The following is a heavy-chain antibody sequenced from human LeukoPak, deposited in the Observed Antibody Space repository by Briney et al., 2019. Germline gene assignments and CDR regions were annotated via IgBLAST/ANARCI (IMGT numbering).Heavy chain of an antibody. D-gene: IGHD3-3*01. Sequence: GGSLRLSCVASGFSFRRYSMNWVRQAPGKGLEWVSSISSSSSYIYYADSVKGRFTISRDNAKNSLYLQMNSLRAEDTAVYYCARKISYDLEKIYYMDVWGKGTTVTVSS. J-gene: IGHJ6*03. CDR2: ISSSSSYI. V-gene: IGHV3-21*01. CDR3: ARKISYDLEKIYYMDV. CDR1: GFSFRRYS.